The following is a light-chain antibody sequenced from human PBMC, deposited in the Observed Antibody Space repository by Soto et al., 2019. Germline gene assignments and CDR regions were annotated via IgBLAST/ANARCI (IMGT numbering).Light chain of an antibody. CDR1: QSVSSN. CDR2: GAS. CDR3: QQYNNWPPWT. J-gene: IGKJ1*01. V-gene: IGKV3-15*01. Sequence: EIVLTQSPVTLCLSPGERATISCRASQSVSSNVAWYQQKPGQAPRLLIYGASTRATGIPARFSGSGSGTEFTLTISSLQSEHFALYYCQQYNNWPPWTFGQGTKVDI.